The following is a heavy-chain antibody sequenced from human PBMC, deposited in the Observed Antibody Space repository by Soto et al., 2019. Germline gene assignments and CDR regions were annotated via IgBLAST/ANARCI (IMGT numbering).Heavy chain of an antibody. CDR3: ATRDYTASPY. V-gene: IGHV4-4*02. CDR1: GASISDCDW. Sequence: SETLSLTCAVSGASISDCDWWSLVRQPPGKGLEWIGEIHHSGATNHNSSVKSRVTISLDKSKNHLSLQLNSVTAADTAVYYCATRDYTASPYWGQGILVTVSS. J-gene: IGHJ4*02. D-gene: IGHD2-2*02. CDR2: IHHSGAT.